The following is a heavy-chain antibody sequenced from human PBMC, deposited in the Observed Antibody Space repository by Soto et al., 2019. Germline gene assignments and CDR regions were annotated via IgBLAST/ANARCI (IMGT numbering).Heavy chain of an antibody. J-gene: IGHJ5*02. D-gene: IGHD3-3*01. CDR3: ARGVLRRVSWFDP. CDR1: GGTFSSYA. CDR2: IIPIFGTA. Sequence: VASVKVSCKASGGTFSSYAMSWVRQAPGQGLEWMGGIIPIFGTANYAQKFQGRVTITADESTSTAYMELSSLRSEDTAVYYCARGVLRRVSWFDPWGPVPMLTVYS. V-gene: IGHV1-69*13.